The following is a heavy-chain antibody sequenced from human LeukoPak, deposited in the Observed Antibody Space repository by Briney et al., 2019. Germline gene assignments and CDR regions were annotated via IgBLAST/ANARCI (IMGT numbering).Heavy chain of an antibody. CDR2: ISAYNGNT. CDR1: GYTFTSYG. V-gene: IGHV1-18*01. D-gene: IGHD1-26*01. CDR3: ARFIVGANKPEFDY. Sequence: GASVKVSCKASGYTFTSYGISWVRQAPGQEHERMGWISAYNGNTNYAQKLQGRVTMTTNTSTSTAYMELRSLRSDDTAVYYCARFIVGANKPEFDYWGQGTLVTVSS. J-gene: IGHJ4*02.